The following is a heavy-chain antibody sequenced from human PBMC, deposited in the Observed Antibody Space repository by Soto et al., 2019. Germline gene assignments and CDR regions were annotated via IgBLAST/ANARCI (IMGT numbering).Heavy chain of an antibody. J-gene: IGHJ5*02. CDR1: GYTFTSYG. V-gene: IGHV1-18*01. Sequence: QVQLVQSGAEVKKPGASVKVSCKASGYTFTSYGISWVRQAPGQGLEWMGWISAYNGNTNYAQKLQGIVTMTTDTSTSTAYMELRILRSDDTSVYYCARAYYDILTGYYLDPWGQGTLVTVSS. CDR2: ISAYNGNT. CDR3: ARAYYDILTGYYLDP. D-gene: IGHD3-9*01.